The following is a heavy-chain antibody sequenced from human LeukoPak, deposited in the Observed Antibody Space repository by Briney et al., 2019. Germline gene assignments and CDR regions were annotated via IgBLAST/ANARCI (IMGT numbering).Heavy chain of an antibody. CDR3: ARTLYCSSTSCSFDY. Sequence: SVKVSCKASGGTFSSYAISWVRQAPGQGLEWMGGIIPISGTANYAQKFQGRVTITADESTSTAYMELSSLRSEDTAVYYCARTLYCSSTSCSFDYWGQGTLVTVSS. D-gene: IGHD2-2*01. CDR1: GGTFSSYA. CDR2: IIPISGTA. J-gene: IGHJ4*02. V-gene: IGHV1-69*13.